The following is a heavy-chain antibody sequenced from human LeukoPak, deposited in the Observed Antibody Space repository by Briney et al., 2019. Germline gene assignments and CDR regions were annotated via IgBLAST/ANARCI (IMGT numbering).Heavy chain of an antibody. CDR1: GFTFSSYA. CDR3: ARGRGYSGYDSNDDNWFDP. D-gene: IGHD5-12*01. CDR2: ISYDGSNK. J-gene: IGHJ5*02. Sequence: GGSLRLSCAASGFTFSSYAMHWVRQAPGKGLEWVAVISYDGSNKYYADSVKGRFTISRDNSKNTPYLQMNSLRAEDTAVYYCARGRGYSGYDSNDDNWFDPWGQGTLVTVSS. V-gene: IGHV3-30-3*01.